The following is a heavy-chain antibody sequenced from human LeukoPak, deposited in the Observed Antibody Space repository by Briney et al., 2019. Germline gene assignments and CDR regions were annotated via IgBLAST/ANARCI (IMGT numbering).Heavy chain of an antibody. CDR3: ARVGYCSSTSCPEDSYYGMDD. J-gene: IGHJ6*02. Sequence: SETLSLTCTVSGGSISSYYWSWLRQPPGKGLEWVGYIYYSGSTNYNPSLKSRVTISVDTSKNQFSLKLSSVTAADTAVYYCARVGYCSSTSCPEDSYYGMDDWGQGTTVTVSS. D-gene: IGHD2-2*01. CDR2: IYYSGST. CDR1: GGSISSYY. V-gene: IGHV4-59*01.